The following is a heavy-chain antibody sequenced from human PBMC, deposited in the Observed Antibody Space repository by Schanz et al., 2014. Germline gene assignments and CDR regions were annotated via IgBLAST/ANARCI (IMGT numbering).Heavy chain of an antibody. J-gene: IGHJ4*02. D-gene: IGHD6-19*01. CDR3: ARGGYSSGWYDRDIAHFDY. Sequence: QVQLVQSGAEVKKPGASVKVSCKASGYTFTSYGISWVRQAPGQGLEWMGWITAYNGDTNYALKLQGRVTMTTDTSTSTSYMELTSLRFDDTAVYYCARGGYSSGWYDRDIAHFDYWGQGTLVTVSS. CDR1: GYTFTSYG. CDR2: ITAYNGDT. V-gene: IGHV1-18*01.